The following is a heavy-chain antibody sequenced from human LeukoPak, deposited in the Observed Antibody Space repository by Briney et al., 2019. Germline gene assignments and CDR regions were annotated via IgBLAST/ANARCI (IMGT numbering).Heavy chain of an antibody. D-gene: IGHD6-6*01. J-gene: IGHJ4*02. CDR2: ISWNSGSI. CDR3: AKGLVGSSIADFFDY. CDR1: GFTFSSHG. Sequence: GGSLRLSCAASGFTFSSHGMNWVRQAPGKGLEWVSGISWNSGSIGYADSVKGRFTISRDNAKNPLYLQMNSLRGEDMALYYCAKGLVGSSIADFFDYWGQGILVTVSS. V-gene: IGHV3-9*03.